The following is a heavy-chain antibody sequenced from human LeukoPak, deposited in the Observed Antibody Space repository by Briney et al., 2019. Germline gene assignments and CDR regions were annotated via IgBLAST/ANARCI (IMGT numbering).Heavy chain of an antibody. CDR1: GGSISSYY. D-gene: IGHD3/OR15-3a*01. V-gene: IGHV4-59*01. J-gene: IGHJ4*02. CDR3: ARDRNNFWTGFYPLLDC. Sequence: SETLSLTCTVSGGSISSYYWSWIRQPPGKGLEWIGYMYYSGISKYNPSLKSRVTISVDTSKNQFSLKLSSVTAADTAVYYCARDRNNFWTGFYPLLDCGGQGTLVTVSS. CDR2: MYYSGIS.